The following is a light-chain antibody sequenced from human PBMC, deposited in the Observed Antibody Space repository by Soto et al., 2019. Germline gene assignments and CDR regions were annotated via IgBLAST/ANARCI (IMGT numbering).Light chain of an antibody. CDR1: QTIDNT. V-gene: IGKV3-15*01. J-gene: IGKJ1*01. Sequence: EIVMTHSPATLSLSPCERATLSFMASQTIDNTLAWYQQKPGQAPRLLIYGASGRAAGIPARFSGSGSGTDFTLTISNLEPEDFAVYYCHQRKSWPRTFGQGTMVDIK. CDR3: HQRKSWPRT. CDR2: GAS.